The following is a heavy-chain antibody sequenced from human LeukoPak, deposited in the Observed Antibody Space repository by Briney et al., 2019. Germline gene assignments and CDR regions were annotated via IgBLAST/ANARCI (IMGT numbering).Heavy chain of an antibody. CDR2: IYYSGST. V-gene: IGHV4-39*01. CDR3: ARHDRVPLTPYYYYYYYMDV. D-gene: IGHD3-22*01. Sequence: SETLSLTCTVSGGSISSSSYYWGWIRQPPGKGLEWIGSIYYSGSTYYNPSLKSRVTISADTSKNQFSLKLSSVTAADTAVYYCARHDRVPLTPYYYYYYYMDVWGKGTTVTVSS. CDR1: GGSISSSSYY. J-gene: IGHJ6*03.